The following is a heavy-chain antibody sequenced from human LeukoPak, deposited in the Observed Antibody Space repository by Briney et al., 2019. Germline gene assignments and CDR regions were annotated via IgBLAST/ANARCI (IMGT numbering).Heavy chain of an antibody. Sequence: GGSLRLSCAASGFTFSSYAMHWVRQAPGKGLEWVAVISYDGSNKYYADSVKGRFTISRDNAKNSLYLQMNSLRAEDTAVYYCARDRSSSWYFLDYYYYYMDVWGKGTTVTVSS. CDR2: ISYDGSNK. J-gene: IGHJ6*03. CDR3: ARDRSSSWYFLDYYYYYMDV. CDR1: GFTFSSYA. V-gene: IGHV3-30*04. D-gene: IGHD6-13*01.